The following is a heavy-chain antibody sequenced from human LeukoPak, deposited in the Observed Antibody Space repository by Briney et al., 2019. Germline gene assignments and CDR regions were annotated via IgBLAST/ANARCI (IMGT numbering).Heavy chain of an antibody. CDR3: ARRAGAYSHPYDY. CDR1: GFTFSSYA. Sequence: GGSLRLSCAASGFTFSSYAMSWVRQAPGKGLEWVSAISGSGGSTYYADSVKGRFTMSRDNSKNMLYLQMNSLRAEDTAVYYCARRAGAYSHPYDYWGQGTLVTVSS. J-gene: IGHJ4*02. CDR2: ISGSGGST. V-gene: IGHV3-23*01. D-gene: IGHD4/OR15-4a*01.